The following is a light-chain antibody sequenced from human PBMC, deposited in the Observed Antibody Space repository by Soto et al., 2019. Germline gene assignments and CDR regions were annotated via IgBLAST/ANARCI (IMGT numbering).Light chain of an antibody. Sequence: DIQFTHAPFSLSASVGDTVNLTCRVSQGISSYLNWYQQKPGKSPKLLIYAASSLQSGVPSRFSGSGSGTDFTLTISSLQPEDFATYYCQKSYSTPQTFGQGTRLEIK. J-gene: IGKJ5*01. V-gene: IGKV1-39*01. CDR2: AAS. CDR3: QKSYSTPQT. CDR1: QGISSY.